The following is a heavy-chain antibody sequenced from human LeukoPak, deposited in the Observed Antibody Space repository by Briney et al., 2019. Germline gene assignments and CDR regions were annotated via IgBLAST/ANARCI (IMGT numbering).Heavy chain of an antibody. D-gene: IGHD3-10*01. V-gene: IGHV1-46*01. CDR2: INPSGGST. Sequence: ASVKVSCKASGYTFTSYYMHWVRQAPGQGLEWMGGINPSGGSTSYAQKFQGRVTMTRDTSTSTVYMELSSLRSEDTAVYYCARVVRYYYGSWGHYYFDYWGQGTLVTVSS. J-gene: IGHJ4*02. CDR1: GYTFTSYY. CDR3: ARVVRYYYGSWGHYYFDY.